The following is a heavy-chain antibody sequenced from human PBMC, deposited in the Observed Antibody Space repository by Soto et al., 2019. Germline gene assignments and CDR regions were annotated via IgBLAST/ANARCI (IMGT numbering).Heavy chain of an antibody. CDR1: GYTFSNYD. Sequence: ASVKVSCKASGYTFSNYDINWVRPATGQGLEWMGWMSPTSGRTGYAQKFQRRVTMTRNTSSSTAYMELSSLRSEDTAVYYCATGALYCGGDCYFTDAFDIGGQGTMVTVSS. D-gene: IGHD2-21*02. CDR3: ATGALYCGGDCYFTDAFDI. CDR2: MSPTSGRT. J-gene: IGHJ3*02. V-gene: IGHV1-8*01.